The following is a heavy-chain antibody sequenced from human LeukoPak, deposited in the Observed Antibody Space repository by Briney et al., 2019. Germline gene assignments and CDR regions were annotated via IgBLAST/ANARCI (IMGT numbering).Heavy chain of an antibody. CDR2: ISYDGSNK. V-gene: IGHV3-30*18. J-gene: IGHJ4*02. D-gene: IGHD6-19*01. CDR3: AKGRQWLVDPFDY. CDR1: GFTFSSYG. Sequence: PGGSLRLSCAASGFTFSSYGMHWVRQAPGKGLEWVAVISYDGSNKYYADSVKGRFTISRDNSKNTLYLQMNSLRTEDTAVYYCAKGRQWLVDPFDYWGQGTLVTVSS.